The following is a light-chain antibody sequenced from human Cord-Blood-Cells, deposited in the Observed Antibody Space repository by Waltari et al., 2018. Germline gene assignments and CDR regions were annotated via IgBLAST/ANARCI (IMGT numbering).Light chain of an antibody. CDR2: DAS. Sequence: EIVLTQSPATLPLSPGERATLSCRASQSVSSYLAWYQQQPGQAPRLLIYDASNRATGIPARFSGSGSGTDFTLTISSLEPEDFAVYYCQQRSNWPPLTFGGGTKVEIK. J-gene: IGKJ4*01. V-gene: IGKV3-11*01. CDR1: QSVSSY. CDR3: QQRSNWPPLT.